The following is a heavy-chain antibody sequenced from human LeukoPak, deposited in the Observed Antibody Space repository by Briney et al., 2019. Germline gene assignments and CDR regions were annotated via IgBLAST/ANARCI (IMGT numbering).Heavy chain of an antibody. CDR2: INPSGGST. CDR3: ARDPTLIVVPAAGYFDY. D-gene: IGHD2-2*01. V-gene: IGHV1-46*01. J-gene: IGHJ4*02. CDR1: GYTFTSYY. Sequence: ASVKVSCKASGYTFTSYYMHWVRQAPGQGLEWMGIINPSGGSTSYAQKFQGRATMTRDTSTSTVYMELSSLRSEDTAVYYCARDPTLIVVPAAGYFDYRGQGTLVTVSS.